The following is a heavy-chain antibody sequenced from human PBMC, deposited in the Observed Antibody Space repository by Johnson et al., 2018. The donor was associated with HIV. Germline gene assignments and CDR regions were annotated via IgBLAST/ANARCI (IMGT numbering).Heavy chain of an antibody. CDR3: ARAGNYDFWSGYLSDDAFDI. CDR2: ISSSGSTI. D-gene: IGHD3-3*01. V-gene: IGHV3-11*04. CDR1: GFTFSDYY. Sequence: VQLVESGGGLVKPGGSLRLSCAASGFTFSDYYMSWIRQAPGKGLEWVSYISSSGSTIYYADSVKGRFTISRDNAKNSLYLQMNSLRAEDTAVYYCARAGNYDFWSGYLSDDAFDIWGQGTMVTVSS. J-gene: IGHJ3*02.